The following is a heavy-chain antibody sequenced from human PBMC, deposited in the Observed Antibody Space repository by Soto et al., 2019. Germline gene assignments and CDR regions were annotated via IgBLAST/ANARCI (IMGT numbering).Heavy chain of an antibody. Sequence: ASVKVSCKASGGTFSSYTISWVRQAPGQGLEWMGRIIPILGIANYAQKFQGRVTITADKSTSTAYMELSSLRSEDTAVYYCASTPYNAQSSVWDRYWYFDLWGRGTLVT. CDR2: IIPILGIA. V-gene: IGHV1-69*02. J-gene: IGHJ2*01. CDR1: GGTFSSYT. D-gene: IGHD6-19*01. CDR3: ASTPYNAQSSVWDRYWYFDL.